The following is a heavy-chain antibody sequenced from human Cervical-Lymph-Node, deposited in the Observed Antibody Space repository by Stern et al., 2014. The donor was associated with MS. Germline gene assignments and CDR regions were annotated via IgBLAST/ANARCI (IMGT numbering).Heavy chain of an antibody. J-gene: IGHJ6*02. CDR1: GFTFSSYG. CDR2: ISYDGSNK. CDR3: AKDLGGSYYHYYYGMDV. D-gene: IGHD1-26*01. Sequence: VHLVESGGGVVQPGRSLRLSCAASGFTFSSYGIHWVRQAPGKGLEWVAVISYDGSNKYYADSVKGRFTISRDNSKNTLYLQMNSLRAEDTAVYYCAKDLGGSYYHYYYGMDVWGQGTTVTVSS. V-gene: IGHV3-30*18.